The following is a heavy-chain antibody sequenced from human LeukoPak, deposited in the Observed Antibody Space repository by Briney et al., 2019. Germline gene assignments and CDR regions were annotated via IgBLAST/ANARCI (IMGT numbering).Heavy chain of an antibody. CDR3: ARELDYFASGSDY. CDR1: GFTFSSYE. J-gene: IGHJ4*02. D-gene: IGHD3-10*01. V-gene: IGHV3-48*03. CDR2: ISSSGSTK. Sequence: GGSLRLSCAASGFTFSSYEMNWVRQAPGKGLEWVSYISSSGSTKYYADSVKGRFTISRDNAKNSLYLQMNSLRVEDTAVYYCARELDYFASGSDYWGQGTLVTVSS.